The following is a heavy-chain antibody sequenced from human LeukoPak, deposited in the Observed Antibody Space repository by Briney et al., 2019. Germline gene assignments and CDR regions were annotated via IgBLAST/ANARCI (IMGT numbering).Heavy chain of an antibody. CDR3: AIIGTPGETEYYRL. V-gene: IGHV3-7*01. CDR2: IRYDAGTR. Sequence: GSLRLSCAAPGFTISSFWMSWVRQAPGNGPEWLATIRYDAGTRYYADSMRGRFTISRDNAQNSLYLQINSLRAEDTAIYYCAIIGTPGETEYYRLWGQGTRVTVSS. D-gene: IGHD2-21*01. CDR1: GFTISSFW. J-gene: IGHJ1*01.